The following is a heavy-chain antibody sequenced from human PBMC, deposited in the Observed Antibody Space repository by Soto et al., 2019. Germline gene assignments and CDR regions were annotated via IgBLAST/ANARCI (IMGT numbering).Heavy chain of an antibody. Sequence: QVQLQESGPGLVKPSQTLSLTCTVSGGSISSGDYYWSWIRQPPGKGLEWIGYIYYSGSTYYNPSLQRRVTISVDTSKNQFSLKLSSVTAAHTAVYYCASHDYAHYGMDVWGQGTTVTVSS. CDR1: GGSISSGDYY. J-gene: IGHJ6*02. CDR3: ASHDYAHYGMDV. V-gene: IGHV4-30-4*01. D-gene: IGHD3-16*01. CDR2: IYYSGST.